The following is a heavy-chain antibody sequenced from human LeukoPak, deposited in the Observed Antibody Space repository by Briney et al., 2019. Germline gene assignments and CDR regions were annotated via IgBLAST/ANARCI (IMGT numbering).Heavy chain of an antibody. J-gene: IGHJ4*02. CDR3: ARVRTMIPVDP. D-gene: IGHD3-22*01. V-gene: IGHV4-39*07. Sequence: SETLSLTCTVSGGSISSSSYYWGWIRQPPGKGLEWIGSIYYSGSTYYNPSLKSRVTISVDTSKNQFSLKLSSVTAADTAVYYCARVRTMIPVDPWGQGTLVTVSS. CDR2: IYYSGST. CDR1: GGSISSSSYY.